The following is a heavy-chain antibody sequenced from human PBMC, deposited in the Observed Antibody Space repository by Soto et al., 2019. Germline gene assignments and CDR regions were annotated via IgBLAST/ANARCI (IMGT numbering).Heavy chain of an antibody. CDR1: GFTFSSYW. CDR3: ARDLDTAMVYYYYYGMDV. J-gene: IGHJ6*02. D-gene: IGHD5-18*01. Sequence: GGSLRLSCAASGFTFSSYWMSWVRQAPGKGLEWVANIKQDGSEKYYVDSVKGRFTISRDNAKNSLYLQMNSLRAEDTAVYYCARDLDTAMVYYYYYGMDVWGQGTTVTVSS. CDR2: IKQDGSEK. V-gene: IGHV3-7*03.